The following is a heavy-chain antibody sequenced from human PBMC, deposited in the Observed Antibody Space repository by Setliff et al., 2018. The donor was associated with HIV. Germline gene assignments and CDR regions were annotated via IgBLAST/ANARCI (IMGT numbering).Heavy chain of an antibody. CDR1: GYTLTELS. J-gene: IGHJ3*02. D-gene: IGHD2-2*01. Sequence: VASVKVSCKVSGYTLTELSMHWVRQAPGKGLEWMGGFDPEDGETIYAQKFQGRVTMTEDTSTDTAYMELSSLRSEDTAMYYCATDRILGYCSSTSCSNAFDIWGQGTMVTVSS. V-gene: IGHV1-24*01. CDR2: FDPEDGET. CDR3: ATDRILGYCSSTSCSNAFDI.